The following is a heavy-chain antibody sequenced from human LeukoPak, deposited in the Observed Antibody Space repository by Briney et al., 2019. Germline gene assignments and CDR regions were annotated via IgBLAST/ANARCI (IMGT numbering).Heavy chain of an antibody. J-gene: IGHJ3*02. Sequence: SETLSLTCNVSGGSVSTGSFYWSWIRQPPGMGLEWIGYIYSSGSTNYNPSLKSRVTISKDMSKNQFSLKLTSVTAADTAVYYCARSRSGYSYDHAAFEIWGQGTVVTVSS. CDR2: IYSSGST. V-gene: IGHV4-61*01. CDR3: ARSRSGYSYDHAAFEI. CDR1: GGSVSTGSFY. D-gene: IGHD5-18*01.